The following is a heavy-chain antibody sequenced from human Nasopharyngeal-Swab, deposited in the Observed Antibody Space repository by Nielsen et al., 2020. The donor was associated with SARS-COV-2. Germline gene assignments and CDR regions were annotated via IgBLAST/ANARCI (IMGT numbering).Heavy chain of an antibody. CDR3: VREKGYYDSSAIDY. J-gene: IGHJ4*02. CDR1: GFTFSSYA. D-gene: IGHD3-22*01. CDR2: ISYDGSNK. V-gene: IGHV3-30*04. Sequence: GGSLRLSCAASGFTFSSYAMHWVRQAPGKGLEWVAVISYDGSNKYYADSVKGRFTISRDNSKNTLYLQMNSLRAEDTAVYYCVREKGYYDSSAIDYWGQGTLVTVSS.